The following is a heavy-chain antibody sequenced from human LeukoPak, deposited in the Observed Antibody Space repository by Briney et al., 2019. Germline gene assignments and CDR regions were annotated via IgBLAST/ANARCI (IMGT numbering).Heavy chain of an antibody. D-gene: IGHD3-10*01. CDR3: ARGAGFGESSFDY. Sequence: PSVTLSLTCTVSGGSISSYYWSWIRQPPGKGLEWIGYIYYRGSTNYNPSLKSRVTISVDTSKNQFSLKLSSVTAADTAVYYCARGAGFGESSFDYWGQGTLVTVSS. CDR1: GGSISSYY. V-gene: IGHV4-59*01. J-gene: IGHJ4*02. CDR2: IYYRGST.